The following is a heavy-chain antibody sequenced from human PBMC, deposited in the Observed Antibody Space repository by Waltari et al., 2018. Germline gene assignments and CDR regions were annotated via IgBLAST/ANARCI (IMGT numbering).Heavy chain of an antibody. CDR2: INHSGST. CDR3: ARKRPRRAFDI. V-gene: IGHV4-34*01. J-gene: IGHJ3*02. Sequence: QVQLQQWGAGLLKPSETLSLTCAVYGGSFSGYYWSWIRQPPGKGLEWIGEINHSGSTNYNPSLKSRVTISVDTSKNQFSLKLSSVTAADTAVYYCARKRPRRAFDIWGQGTMVTVSS. CDR1: GGSFSGYY.